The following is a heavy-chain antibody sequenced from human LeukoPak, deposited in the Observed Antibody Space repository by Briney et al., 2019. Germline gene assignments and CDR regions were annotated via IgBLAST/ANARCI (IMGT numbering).Heavy chain of an antibody. V-gene: IGHV1-18*01. Sequence: ASVKVSCKASGYTFTSYGISWVRQAPGQGLEWMGWISAYNGNTNYAQKLQGRVTMTTDTSTSTAYMELRSLRSDDTAVYYCARYRGRDGYNYFDYWGQGTLVTVSS. D-gene: IGHD5-24*01. J-gene: IGHJ4*02. CDR3: ARYRGRDGYNYFDY. CDR1: GYTFTSYG. CDR2: ISAYNGNT.